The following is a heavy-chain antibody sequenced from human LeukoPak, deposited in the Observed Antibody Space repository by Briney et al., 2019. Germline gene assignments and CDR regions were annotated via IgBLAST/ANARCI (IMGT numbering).Heavy chain of an antibody. D-gene: IGHD3-22*01. V-gene: IGHV3-33*01. CDR2: IWYDGSNK. Sequence: GGSLRLSCAASGFTLSSYGMHWVRQAPGKGLEWVAVIWYDGSNKYYADSVKGRFTISRDNSKNTLYLQMNSLRAEDTAVYYCARGDSSGPTYYFDYWGQGTLVTVSS. CDR3: ARGDSSGPTYYFDY. J-gene: IGHJ4*02. CDR1: GFTLSSYG.